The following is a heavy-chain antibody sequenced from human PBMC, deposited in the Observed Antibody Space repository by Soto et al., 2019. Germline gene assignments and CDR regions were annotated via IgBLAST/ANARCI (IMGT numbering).Heavy chain of an antibody. D-gene: IGHD6-19*01. J-gene: IGHJ6*02. Sequence: SETLSLTCTVSGVSISDYYWSWIRQPAGKGLEWIGHVHGGGSTNYNPPLDSRVTMSADTSKNQFSLTLRYVTAADTAVYYCARDRYGWYPGFDLDVWGQGTTVTVSS. CDR3: ARDRYGWYPGFDLDV. CDR2: VHGGGST. CDR1: GVSISDYY. V-gene: IGHV4-4*07.